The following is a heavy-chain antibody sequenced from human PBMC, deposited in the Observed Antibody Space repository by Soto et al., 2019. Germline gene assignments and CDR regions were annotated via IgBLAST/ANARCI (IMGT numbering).Heavy chain of an antibody. CDR3: AKADDYYDSSSPASYFDY. CDR1: GFTFSSYA. Sequence: GGSLRLSCAASGFTFSSYAMSWVRQAPGKGLEWVSAISGSGGSTYYADSVKGRFTISRDNSKNTLYLQMNSLRAEDTAVYYCAKADDYYDSSSPASYFDYWGQGTLVTVPS. CDR2: ISGSGGST. V-gene: IGHV3-23*01. J-gene: IGHJ4*02. D-gene: IGHD3-22*01.